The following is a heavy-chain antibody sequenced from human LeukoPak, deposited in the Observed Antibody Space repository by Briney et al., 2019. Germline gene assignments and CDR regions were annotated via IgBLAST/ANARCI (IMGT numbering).Heavy chain of an antibody. D-gene: IGHD3-10*01. CDR3: AKDPPHYGPGSYSWFDP. CDR1: GFIFSNSW. J-gene: IGHJ5*02. CDR2: INEGGNDK. V-gene: IGHV3-7*03. Sequence: GGSLRLSCAASGFIFSNSWTSWLRQVPGKGLEWVAHINEGGNDKYYVDSVKGRFTISRGNVQSSLYLQMNDLRAEDTAVYYCAKDPPHYGPGSYSWFDPWGQGTLVTVSS.